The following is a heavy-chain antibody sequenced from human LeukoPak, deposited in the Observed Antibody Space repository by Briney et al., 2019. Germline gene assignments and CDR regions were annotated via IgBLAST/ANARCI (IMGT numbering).Heavy chain of an antibody. D-gene: IGHD6-6*01. V-gene: IGHV1-69*01. CDR2: IIPIFGTA. Sequence: ASVKVSCKASGGTFSSYTISWARQAPGQGLEWMGGIIPIFGTANYAQKFQGRVTITGDESTSTAYMELSSLRSEDTAVYYCARKRSSSDYYFGYWGQGTLVTVSA. CDR3: ARKRSSSDYYFGY. CDR1: GGTFSSYT. J-gene: IGHJ4*02.